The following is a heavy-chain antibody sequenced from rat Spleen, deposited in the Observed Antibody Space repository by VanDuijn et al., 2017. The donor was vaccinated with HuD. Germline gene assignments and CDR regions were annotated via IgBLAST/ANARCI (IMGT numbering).Heavy chain of an antibody. J-gene: IGHJ3*01. D-gene: IGHD4-3*01. V-gene: IGHV5-25*01. CDR2: ISPSGVT. Sequence: EVQLVESGGGLVRPGGSLKLSCSVSGFTFSNFDMAWVRQAPTKGLEWVSSISPSGVTYYRDSVTGRFTVPREDAKSTLYYVVDSLGSEDTDTYYCIRQDTSAYSNWFAYCGQGALVTVSS. CDR3: IRQDTSAYSNWFAY. CDR1: GFTFSNFD.